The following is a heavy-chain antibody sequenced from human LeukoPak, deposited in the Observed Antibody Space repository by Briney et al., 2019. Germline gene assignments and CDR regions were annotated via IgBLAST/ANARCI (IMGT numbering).Heavy chain of an antibody. J-gene: IGHJ4*02. CDR3: AKDRDYGSGSPADFDY. CDR1: GFTFSSYA. Sequence: GGSLRLSCAASGFTFSSYAMSWVRQAPGKGLEWVSAISGSGGSTYYADSVKGRFTISRDNSKNTLYLQMNSLRAEDTAVYYCAKDRDYGSGSPADFDYWGQGTLVTVSS. D-gene: IGHD3-10*01. V-gene: IGHV3-23*01. CDR2: ISGSGGST.